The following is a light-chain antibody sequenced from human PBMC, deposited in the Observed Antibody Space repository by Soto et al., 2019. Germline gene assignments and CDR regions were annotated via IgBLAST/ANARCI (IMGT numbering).Light chain of an antibody. CDR1: QSVSSN. Sequence: EIVMTQSPATLSVSPGERATLSCRASQSVSSNLAWYQQKPRQAPRLLIYGASTRATGVPGRFSGSGSGTEFTLTISSLQSEDFAVYYCQQYNDWWTFGQGTKVDIK. CDR3: QQYNDWWT. V-gene: IGKV3-15*01. J-gene: IGKJ1*01. CDR2: GAS.